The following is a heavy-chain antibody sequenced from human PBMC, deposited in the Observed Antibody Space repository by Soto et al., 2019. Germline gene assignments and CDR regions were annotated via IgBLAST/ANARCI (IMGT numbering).Heavy chain of an antibody. J-gene: IGHJ4*02. D-gene: IGHD4-17*01. CDR1: GGSIISYY. CDR2: IYYSGST. V-gene: IGHV4-59*08. Sequence: SETLSLTCTVSGGSIISYYWSWIRQPPGKGLEWVGYIYYSGSTNYNPSLKSRVAISVDTFKNQFSLKLSSVTAADTAVYYCARLDYGDYVGYWGQGTLVTV. CDR3: ARLDYGDYVGY.